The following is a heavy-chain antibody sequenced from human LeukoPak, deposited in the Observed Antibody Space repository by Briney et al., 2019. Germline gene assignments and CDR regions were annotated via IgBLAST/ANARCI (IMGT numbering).Heavy chain of an antibody. D-gene: IGHD6-19*01. Sequence: SETLSLTCTLSGGYLSSYYWNWLRQPPGQGLEWIGYIYYSGSTNYNPSLKSRVTISVDTSKNQFSLKLSSVTAADTAVYYCARGGWYPESFQHWGQGALVTVSS. CDR3: ARGGWYPESFQH. CDR1: GGYLSSYY. J-gene: IGHJ1*01. V-gene: IGHV4-59*01. CDR2: IYYSGST.